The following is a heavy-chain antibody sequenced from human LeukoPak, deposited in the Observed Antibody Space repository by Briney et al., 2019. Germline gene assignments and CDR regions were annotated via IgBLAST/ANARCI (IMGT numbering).Heavy chain of an antibody. V-gene: IGHV3-23*01. J-gene: IGHJ6*02. CDR3: AKASSSSYYYGMDV. CDR2: ISGSGDST. D-gene: IGHD6-13*01. CDR1: GFTFSSYA. Sequence: PGGSLRLSCAASGFTFSSYAMSWVRQAPGKGLEWVSAISGSGDSTYYADSVKGRFTISRDNSKNTLYLQMNSLRAEDTAVYYCAKASSSSYYYGMDVWGQGTTVTVSS.